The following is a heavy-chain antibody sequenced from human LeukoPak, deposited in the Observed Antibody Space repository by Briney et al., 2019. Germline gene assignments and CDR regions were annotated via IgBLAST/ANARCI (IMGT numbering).Heavy chain of an antibody. V-gene: IGHV1-2*02. D-gene: IGHD2-2*01. CDR3: ARDMTVGYQLPRVSAFDI. J-gene: IGHJ3*02. CDR2: INPNSGGT. CDR1: GYTFTGYY. Sequence: ASVKVSCKASGYTFTGYYMHWVRQAPGQGLEWMGSINPNSGGTNYAQKFQGRVTMTRDTSISTAYMELSRLRSDDTAVYYCARDMTVGYQLPRVSAFDIWGQGTMVTVSS.